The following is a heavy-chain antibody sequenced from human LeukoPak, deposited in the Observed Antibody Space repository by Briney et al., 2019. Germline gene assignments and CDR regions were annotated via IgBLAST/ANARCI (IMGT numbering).Heavy chain of an antibody. CDR3: AKSRGGSFPGGFDP. CDR1: GFTFSNYG. D-gene: IGHD2-15*01. CDR2: IRYDGSNK. J-gene: IGHJ5*02. Sequence: GGSLRLSCAASGFTFSNYGMHWVRQAPGEGLEWVAFIRYDGSNKYYADSVKGRFTISRDNSKNTLYLQMNSLRVEDTAIYYCAKSRGGSFPGGFDPWGHGTLVTISS. V-gene: IGHV3-30*02.